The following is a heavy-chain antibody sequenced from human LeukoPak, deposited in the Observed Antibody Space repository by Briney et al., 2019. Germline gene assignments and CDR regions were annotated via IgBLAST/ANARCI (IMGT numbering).Heavy chain of an antibody. J-gene: IGHJ4*02. CDR3: ARGEMVQVY. CDR1: GFTFSSYW. Sequence: GRSLRLSCVASGFTFSSYWMHWVSHAPGKVLVWVSRINTYGSTTRYADSVKGQFTNSRDNAKNTLYLQMNSLRADDTAVYYCARGEMVQVYWGQGTLVTVSS. D-gene: IGHD5-24*01. CDR2: INTYGSTT. V-gene: IGHV3-74*01.